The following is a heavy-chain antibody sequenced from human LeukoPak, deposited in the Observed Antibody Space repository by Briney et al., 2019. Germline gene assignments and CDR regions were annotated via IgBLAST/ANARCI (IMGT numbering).Heavy chain of an antibody. CDR1: GFTFSNYN. CDR2: ISSSSDTV. CDR3: VRTTVTYFDY. V-gene: IGHV3-48*04. J-gene: IGHJ4*02. D-gene: IGHD4-17*01. Sequence: GGSLRLSCAASGFTFSNYNMNWVRQAPGKGLEWVSYISSSSDTVFYPDSVKGRFTISRDNAKNSLYLQMNSLRAEDTAVYFCVRTTVTYFDYWGQGILVTVSS.